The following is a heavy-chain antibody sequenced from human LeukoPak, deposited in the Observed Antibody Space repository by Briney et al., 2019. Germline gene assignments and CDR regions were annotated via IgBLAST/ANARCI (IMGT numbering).Heavy chain of an antibody. CDR3: ARWVGGPAGINYYGMDV. CDR1: GYTFSSRY. V-gene: IGHV1-46*01. J-gene: IGHJ6*02. D-gene: IGHD2-2*01. Sequence: ASVKVSCKASGYTFSSRYMQWVRQAPGQGFEWMGIINPSGGSTSYAQKFQGRVTMTRDTSTSTVYMELSSLRSEDTAVYYCARWVGGPAGINYYGMDVWGQGTTVTVSS. CDR2: INPSGGST.